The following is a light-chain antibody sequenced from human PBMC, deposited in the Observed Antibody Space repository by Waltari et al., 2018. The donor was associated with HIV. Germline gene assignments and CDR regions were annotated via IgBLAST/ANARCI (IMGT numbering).Light chain of an antibody. CDR2: GAS. CDR3: QQTYGLSQT. Sequence: IQTTQSPFSLSASVGDRVTLAWRASQTSKGNCDGNQQIPGKAPRLLCGGASTLQTGDPARFSGSGSGTQFTLTVTSLQPEECATYFCQQTYGLSQTFGQGTRVDIK. J-gene: IGKJ5*01. CDR1: QTSKGN. V-gene: IGKV1-39*01.